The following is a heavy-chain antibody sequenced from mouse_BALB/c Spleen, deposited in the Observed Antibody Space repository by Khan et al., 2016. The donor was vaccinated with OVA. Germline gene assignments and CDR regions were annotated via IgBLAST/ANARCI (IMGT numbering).Heavy chain of an antibody. J-gene: IGHJ2*01. Sequence: QVQLKESGAELAKPGASVKISCTASGYTFTTYWMHWVKQRPGQGLEWIGYINPTSGYTDYNDTFKDRATLPADKSYNTVYMQLNSLTSEDSTVYCRKRDRIDYWGQGTTLTVSA. CDR2: INPTSGYT. V-gene: IGHV1-7*01. CDR3: KRDRIDY. CDR1: GYTFTTYW.